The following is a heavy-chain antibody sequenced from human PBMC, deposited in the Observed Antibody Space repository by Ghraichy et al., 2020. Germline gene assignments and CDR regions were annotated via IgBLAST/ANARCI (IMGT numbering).Heavy chain of an antibody. CDR1: GGSISSGGYY. CDR2: IYHSGST. D-gene: IGHD2-2*02. Sequence: TLSLTCSVSGGSISSGGYYWTWIRQHPGKGLEWIGYIYHSGSTYYSPSLKSRVTISVDTSKNQFSLNLSSVTAADTAVYYCARYCNTVTCYKLYAMDVWGQGTTVTVSS. CDR3: ARYCNTVTCYKLYAMDV. J-gene: IGHJ6*02. V-gene: IGHV4-31*03.